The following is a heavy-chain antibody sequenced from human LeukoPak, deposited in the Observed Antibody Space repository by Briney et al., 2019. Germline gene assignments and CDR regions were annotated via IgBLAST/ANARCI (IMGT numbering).Heavy chain of an antibody. CDR3: AKPITMVRGGY. CDR1: GFTFSSYA. Sequence: GGSLRLSCAASGFTFSSYALSWVGRAPGRGRKWVSAISGSGGSTYYADSVKGRFTISRDNSKNTLYLQMNSLRAEDTAVYYCAKPITMVRGGYWGQGTLVTVSS. J-gene: IGHJ4*02. V-gene: IGHV3-23*01. CDR2: ISGSGGST. D-gene: IGHD3-10*01.